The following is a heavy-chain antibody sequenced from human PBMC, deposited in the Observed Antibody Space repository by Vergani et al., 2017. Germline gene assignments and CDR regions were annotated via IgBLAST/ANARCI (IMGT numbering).Heavy chain of an antibody. CDR1: GYIFKNYY. CDR3: ARSIGYCAGATCRAYYFDH. Sequence: VQLVQSGAEVRKPGASVTVSCTASGYIFKNYYIHWLRQAPGQAFEWMGILNTTTGHTTTAQKCMGRVDMTSDPSTDTSTRAVQMTLSSLRSEDTAVYYCARSIGYCAGATCRAYYFDHWGQGTRVTVSS. D-gene: IGHD2-21*01. CDR2: LNTTTGHT. J-gene: IGHJ5*02. V-gene: IGHV1-46*02.